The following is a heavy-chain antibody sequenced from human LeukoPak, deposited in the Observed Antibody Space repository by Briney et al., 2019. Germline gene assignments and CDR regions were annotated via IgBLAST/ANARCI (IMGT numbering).Heavy chain of an antibody. V-gene: IGHV4-4*07. CDR3: AREFSGTSIAARVFDS. Sequence: PSETLSLTCTVSGGSITSYYWTYIRQPAGKGLEWIGRIHTSGRTNYNPSLKSRVTMSVDTSKNQFSLNLSSVTAADTAMYYCAREFSGTSIAARVFDSWGQGTLVTVSS. CDR1: GGSITSYY. CDR2: IHTSGRT. J-gene: IGHJ4*02. D-gene: IGHD6-6*01.